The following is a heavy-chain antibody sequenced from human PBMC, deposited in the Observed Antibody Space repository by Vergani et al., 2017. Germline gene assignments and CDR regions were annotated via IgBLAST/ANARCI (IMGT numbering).Heavy chain of an antibody. CDR2: ISGSGGST. Sequence: EVQLLESGGGLVQPGGSLRLSCAASGFTFSSYAMSWVRQAPGKGLEWVSAISGSGGSTYYADSVKGRFTISRDNSKNTLYLQMNSLRAEDTAVYYCAKGDIVVVPAAMGKGYSYGNAFEIWGQGTMVTVSS. CDR3: AKGDIVVVPAAMGKGYSYGNAFEI. V-gene: IGHV3-23*01. D-gene: IGHD2-2*01. CDR1: GFTFSSYA. J-gene: IGHJ3*02.